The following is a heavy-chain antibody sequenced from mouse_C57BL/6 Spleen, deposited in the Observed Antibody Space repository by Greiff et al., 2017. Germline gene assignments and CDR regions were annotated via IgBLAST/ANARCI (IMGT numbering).Heavy chain of an antibody. CDR3: ARAYYSNYYYFDY. D-gene: IGHD2-5*01. J-gene: IGHJ2*01. V-gene: IGHV5-9*01. Sequence: EVKLMESGGGLVKPGGSLKLSCAASGFTFSSYTMSWVRQTPEKRLEWVATISGGGGNTYYPESVKGRFTIARDNAKNTLYLQMSSLRSEDTALYYCARAYYSNYYYFDYWGQGTTLTVSS. CDR1: GFTFSSYT. CDR2: ISGGGGNT.